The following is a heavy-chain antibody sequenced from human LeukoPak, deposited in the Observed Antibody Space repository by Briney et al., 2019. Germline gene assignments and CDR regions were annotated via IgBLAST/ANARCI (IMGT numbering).Heavy chain of an antibody. CDR3: AKYGYSQGTKDALDI. CDR1: GFTFSSYA. J-gene: IGHJ3*02. CDR2: ISYDGSNK. V-gene: IGHV3-30-3*02. D-gene: IGHD4-11*01. Sequence: GGSLRLSCAASGFTFSSYAMHWVRQAPGKGLEWVAVISYDGSNKYYADSVKGRFTISRDNSKNTLYLQMNSLRAEDTAVYFCAKYGYSQGTKDALDIWGQGTMVTVSS.